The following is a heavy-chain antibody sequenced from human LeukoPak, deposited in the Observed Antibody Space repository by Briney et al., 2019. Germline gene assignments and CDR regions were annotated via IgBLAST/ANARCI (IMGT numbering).Heavy chain of an antibody. V-gene: IGHV1-46*01. CDR1: GYTFTSYG. CDR3: ARDRISGLRLIGSFFPLDY. J-gene: IGHJ4*02. Sequence: GASVKVSCKASGYTFTSYGISWVRQAPGQGLEWMGIINPSGGNTNYAQKFQGRITMTTDTSTRTVYMELSSLRSEDTAVYYCARDRISGLRLIGSFFPLDYWGQGTLVTVSS. D-gene: IGHD5-12*01. CDR2: INPSGGNT.